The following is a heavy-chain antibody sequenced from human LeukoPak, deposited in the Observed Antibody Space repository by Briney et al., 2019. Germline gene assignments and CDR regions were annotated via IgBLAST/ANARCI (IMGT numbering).Heavy chain of an antibody. J-gene: IGHJ4*02. V-gene: IGHV1-69*10. CDR2: IIPLLDAA. CDR1: GGSNYA. CDR3: AREHDFWSGYYGY. D-gene: IGHD3-3*01. Sequence: SVKVSCKVSGGSNYAISWVRLVSGQGLEWLGGIIPLLDAANSAQKFQGRVTITADKSTSTAYMELSSLRSEDTAVYYCAREHDFWSGYYGYWGQGTLVTVSS.